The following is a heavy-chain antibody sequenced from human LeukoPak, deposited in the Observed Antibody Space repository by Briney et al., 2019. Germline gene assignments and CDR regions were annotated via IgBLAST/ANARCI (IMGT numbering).Heavy chain of an antibody. CDR3: TTDVE. Sequence: GGSLGLSCAASGFTFSSYAMSWVRQAPGKGLEWVSAISGRGVSTYYADSVKGRFTISRDNSKSTLYLQMNGLRAEDTAVYYCTTDVEWGQGTLVTVSS. D-gene: IGHD2-15*01. V-gene: IGHV3-23*01. CDR1: GFTFSSYA. CDR2: ISGRGVST. J-gene: IGHJ4*02.